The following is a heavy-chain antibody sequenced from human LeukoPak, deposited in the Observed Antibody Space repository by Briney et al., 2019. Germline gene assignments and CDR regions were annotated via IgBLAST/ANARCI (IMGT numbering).Heavy chain of an antibody. V-gene: IGHV1-18*01. J-gene: IGHJ2*01. CDR3: ARDLPVSDYGDYSRSLDWYFDL. CDR2: ISAYNGNK. Sequence: ASVKASCKASGYTFTSYGISWVRQAPGQGLEWMGWISAYNGNKNYAQKLQGRVTMTTDTSPSTAYMELRSLRSDDTAVCYCARDLPVSDYGDYSRSLDWYFDLWGRGTLVTVSS. D-gene: IGHD4-17*01. CDR1: GYTFTSYG.